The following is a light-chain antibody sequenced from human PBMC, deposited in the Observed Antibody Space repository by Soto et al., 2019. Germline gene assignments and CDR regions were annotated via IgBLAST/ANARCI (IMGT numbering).Light chain of an antibody. CDR3: QQSYSTPPGT. CDR2: AAS. V-gene: IGKV1-39*01. CDR1: QSISSY. Sequence: DIQMTQSPSSLSASVGDRVTITCRACQSISSYLNWYQQKPGKAPKLLIYAASSLQSGVPSRFSGSGSGTDFTLTISSLQPEDFATYYCQQSYSTPPGTFGQGTRLEIK. J-gene: IGKJ5*01.